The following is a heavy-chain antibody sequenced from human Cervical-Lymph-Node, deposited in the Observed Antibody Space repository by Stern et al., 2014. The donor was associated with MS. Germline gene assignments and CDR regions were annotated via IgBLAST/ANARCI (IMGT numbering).Heavy chain of an antibody. J-gene: IGHJ4*02. Sequence: EVQLVQSGAEVKKPGESLKISCKGSGYSFTSYWIGWVRQMPGKGLEWMGIIYPGDSDNRYRPSFQGQVTISADKSISPAYLHWSSLKASDTAMYYCARPHYYDSSGYYPLGYWGQGTLVTVSS. D-gene: IGHD3-22*01. CDR3: ARPHYYDSSGYYPLGY. CDR1: GYSFTSYW. V-gene: IGHV5-51*01. CDR2: IYPGDSDN.